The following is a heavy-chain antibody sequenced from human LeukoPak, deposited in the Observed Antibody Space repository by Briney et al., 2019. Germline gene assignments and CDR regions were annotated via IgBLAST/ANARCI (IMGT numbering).Heavy chain of an antibody. CDR1: GFTFSNYG. CDR3: ARCIVVVPAATLGYFDY. D-gene: IGHD2-2*01. V-gene: IGHV3-30*19. CDR2: ISYDGSNK. Sequence: GGSLRLSCAASGFTFSNYGIHWVRQAPGKGLEWVAVISYDGSNKYYADSVKGRFTISRDNSKNTLYLQMNSLRAEDTAVYYCARCIVVVPAATLGYFDYWGQGTLVTVSS. J-gene: IGHJ4*02.